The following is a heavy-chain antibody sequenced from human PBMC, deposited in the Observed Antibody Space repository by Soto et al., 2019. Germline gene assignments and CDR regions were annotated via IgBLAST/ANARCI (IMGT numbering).Heavy chain of an antibody. V-gene: IGHV3-23*01. Sequence: EVQLLESGGGLVQPGGSLRLSCAASGCTFSSYAMSWVRQAPGKWLEWVSAISGSGGGTYYADSVKGRFTISRDNSKNTLYLKMNRLRAEDTAVYYCAKENGYSSSWFEFDYWGQGTLVTVSS. CDR2: ISGSGGGT. J-gene: IGHJ4*02. CDR3: AKENGYSSSWFEFDY. CDR1: GCTFSSYA. D-gene: IGHD6-13*01.